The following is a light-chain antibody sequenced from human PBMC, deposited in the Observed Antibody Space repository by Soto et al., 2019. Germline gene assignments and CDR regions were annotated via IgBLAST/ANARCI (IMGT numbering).Light chain of an antibody. Sequence: IHLTQSPSSLSASVGDRVTITCRASQGISSYLAWYQQKPGKAPNLLIYGASNLQSGVPSRFSGSGSGTDFTLSISSLEPEDFAVYYCQQRSNWPLTFGGGTRLEIK. J-gene: IGKJ5*01. CDR1: QGISSY. CDR2: GAS. CDR3: QQRSNWPLT. V-gene: IGKV1-9*01.